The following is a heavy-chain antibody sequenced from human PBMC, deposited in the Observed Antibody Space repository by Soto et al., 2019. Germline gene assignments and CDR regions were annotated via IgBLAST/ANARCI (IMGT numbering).Heavy chain of an antibody. CDR1: GGSISSGGYS. D-gene: IGHD3-3*01. V-gene: IGHV4-30-2*01. J-gene: IGHJ6*02. CDR3: ARVRFKGMDV. CDR2: IYHSGST. Sequence: PSETLSLTCAVSGGSISSGGYSWSWIRQPPGKGLEWIGYIYHSGSTYYNPSLKSRVTISVDRSKNQFSLKLSSVTAADTAVYYCARVRFKGMDVWGQGTTVTVSS.